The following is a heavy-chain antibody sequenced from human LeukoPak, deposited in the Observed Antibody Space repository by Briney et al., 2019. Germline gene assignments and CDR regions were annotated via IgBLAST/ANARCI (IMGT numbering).Heavy chain of an antibody. CDR1: GGTFSSYA. CDR2: INPNSGDT. V-gene: IGHV1-2*02. Sequence: VASVKVSCKASGGTFSSYAISWVRQAPGQGLEWMGWINPNSGDTNYAQKFQGRVTMTRDTSISTAYMELSRLRSDDTAVYYCARDLRSSGPNYWGQGTLVTVSS. CDR3: ARDLRSSGPNY. D-gene: IGHD6-19*01. J-gene: IGHJ4*02.